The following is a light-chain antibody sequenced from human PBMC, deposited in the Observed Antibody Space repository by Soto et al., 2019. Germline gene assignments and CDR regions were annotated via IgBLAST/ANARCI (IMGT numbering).Light chain of an antibody. CDR2: EVS. J-gene: IGLJ2*01. V-gene: IGLV2-14*01. CDR1: SSDVGGYNH. Sequence: QSVLTQPASVSGSPGQSITISCTGTSSDVGGYNHASWYQHHPGEAPKLMIYEVSSQHSGVSNRFSGSKAADTASLTISGIQADDEGDYYWSSFATTDTPMVFGGGTKLTVL. CDR3: SSFATTDTPMV.